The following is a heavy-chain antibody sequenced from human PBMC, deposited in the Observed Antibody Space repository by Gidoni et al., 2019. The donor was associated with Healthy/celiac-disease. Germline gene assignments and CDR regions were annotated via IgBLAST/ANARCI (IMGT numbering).Heavy chain of an antibody. CDR1: GFPFSSYA. J-gene: IGHJ4*02. CDR3: AKDPLWRLDRGDYAG. Sequence: EVQLLESGGGLVQPGGSLRLSCAASGFPFSSYAMSWVRPAPGKGLEWVSAISGSVGSTYYADSVKGRFTISRDNSKNTLYLQMNSLRAEDTAVYYCAKDPLWRLDRGDYAGWGQGTLVTVSS. CDR2: ISGSVGST. D-gene: IGHD4-17*01. V-gene: IGHV3-23*01.